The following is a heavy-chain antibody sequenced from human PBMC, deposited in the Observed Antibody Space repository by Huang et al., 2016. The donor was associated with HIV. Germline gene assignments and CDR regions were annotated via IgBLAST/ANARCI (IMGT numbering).Heavy chain of an antibody. CDR1: GYTFTGYY. V-gene: IGHV1-2*02. CDR3: AAGVVPAADYYYYYGMDV. CDR2: INPNSCGT. Sequence: QVQLVQSGAEVKKPGASVKVSCKASGYTFTGYYMHWVRQAPGQGLEWRGWINPNSCGTNYAQKFQGRVTMTRDTSITTAYMELSRLRSDDTAVYYCAAGVVPAADYYYYYGMDVWGQGTTVTVSS. D-gene: IGHD2-2*01. J-gene: IGHJ6*02.